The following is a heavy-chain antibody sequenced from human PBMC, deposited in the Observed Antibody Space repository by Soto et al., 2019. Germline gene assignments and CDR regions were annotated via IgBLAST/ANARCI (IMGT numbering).Heavy chain of an antibody. J-gene: IGHJ6*03. CDR1: TASTSRDW. D-gene: IGHD2-8*01. Sequence: QVQLQESGPGLVKPSETLSLTCAVSTASTSRDWWSWVRQPPGKGLEWIGEISDGGTINYNPSLKSRVTISADKSKNQFSLKLSSVTAADTAVYFCIGNGFHCMDVWGKGTTVTVSS. CDR2: ISDGGTI. CDR3: IGNGFHCMDV. V-gene: IGHV4-4*02.